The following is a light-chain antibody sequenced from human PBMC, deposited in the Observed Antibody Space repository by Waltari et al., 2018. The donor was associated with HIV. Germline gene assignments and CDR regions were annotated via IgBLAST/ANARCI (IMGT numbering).Light chain of an antibody. CDR3: ATWDDSLSVVV. Sequence: QSVLTQPPSASGTPGQRVTIPCSGSSPNIGSNYVYWYQQLPGTAPKPLIYRNNQRPSGVPDRFSGSKSGTSASLAISGLRSEDEADYYCATWDDSLSVVVFGGGTKLTVL. CDR2: RNN. CDR1: SPNIGSNY. J-gene: IGLJ2*01. V-gene: IGLV1-47*01.